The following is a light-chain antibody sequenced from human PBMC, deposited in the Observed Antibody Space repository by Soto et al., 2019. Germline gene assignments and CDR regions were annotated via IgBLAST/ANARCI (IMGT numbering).Light chain of an antibody. Sequence: QYVLTQPPSVSGAPGQRVTISCTGSSSNIGAGYDVHWYQQVPGTAPKLLIYDNNSRPSGVPDRFSGSKSGTSSSLAISGLQAEDEADYYCQSYDNSLSGRVFGTGTKVTVL. CDR1: SSNIGAGYD. CDR3: QSYDNSLSGRV. V-gene: IGLV1-40*01. CDR2: DNN. J-gene: IGLJ1*01.